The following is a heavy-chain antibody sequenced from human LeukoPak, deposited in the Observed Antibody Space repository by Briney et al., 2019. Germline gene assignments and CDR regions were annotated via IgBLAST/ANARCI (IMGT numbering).Heavy chain of an antibody. CDR1: GYTFNTYG. J-gene: IGHJ5*02. CDR3: AREGTFSSPRNWFDP. CDR2: ISAYNGKS. D-gene: IGHD6-13*01. Sequence: GASVKVSCKASGYTFNTYGISWVRQAPGQGPEWMGWISAYNGKSNYAQKFQGRVTMTTDTSTSTAYMELTILRSEDTAVYYCAREGTFSSPRNWFDPWGQGTLVTVSS. V-gene: IGHV1-18*01.